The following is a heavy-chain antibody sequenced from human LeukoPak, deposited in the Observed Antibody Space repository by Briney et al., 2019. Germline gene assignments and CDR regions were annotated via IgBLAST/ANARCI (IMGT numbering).Heavy chain of an antibody. V-gene: IGHV1-18*01. Sequence: ASVKVSCKASGYTFTSYGISWVRQAPGQGLEWMGWISAYNGNTNYAQKLQGRVTMTTDTSTSTAYMELRSLRSEDTAVYYCARGDYSSSLGYYYGMDVWAKGPRSPSP. CDR1: GYTFTSYG. CDR2: ISAYNGNT. J-gene: IGHJ6*02. D-gene: IGHD6-6*01. CDR3: ARGDYSSSLGYYYGMDV.